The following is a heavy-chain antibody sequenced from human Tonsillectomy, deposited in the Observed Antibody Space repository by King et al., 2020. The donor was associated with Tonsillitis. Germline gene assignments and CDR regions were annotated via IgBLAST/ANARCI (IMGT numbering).Heavy chain of an antibody. D-gene: IGHD3-22*01. CDR3: ARFYYDSSDYYYGFDY. CDR2: IYYSWRT. CDR1: GGSISSYY. J-gene: IGHJ4*02. Sequence: QLQESGPGLVKPSETLSLTCTVSGGSISSYYWSWMRQPPGKGLEWMGDIYYSWRTNYNPSLKSRVTISVDTSKNQFSLKLSSVTAADTAVYYCARFYYDSSDYYYGFDYWGQGTLVTVSS. V-gene: IGHV4-59*01.